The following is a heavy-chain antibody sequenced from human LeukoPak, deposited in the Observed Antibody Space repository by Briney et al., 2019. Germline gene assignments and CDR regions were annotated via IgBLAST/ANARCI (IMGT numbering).Heavy chain of an antibody. CDR2: IYYSGST. D-gene: IGHD3-10*01. V-gene: IGHV4-59*01. Sequence: PSETLSLTCTVSGGSISSYYWSWIRQPPGKGLEWIGYIYYSGSTNYNPSLKSRVTISVDTSKNQFSLKLSSVTAADTAVYYCAGAGRAYYYYYMDVWGKGTTVTISS. CDR1: GGSISSYY. CDR3: AGAGRAYYYYYMDV. J-gene: IGHJ6*03.